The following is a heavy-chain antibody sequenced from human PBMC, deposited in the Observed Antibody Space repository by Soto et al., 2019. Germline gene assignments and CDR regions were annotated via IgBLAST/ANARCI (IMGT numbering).Heavy chain of an antibody. V-gene: IGHV4-34*01. D-gene: IGHD3-3*01. J-gene: IGHJ6*04. CDR1: GGSFSGYY. CDR2: INHSGST. Sequence: SETLSLTCAVYGGSFSGYYWSWIRQPPGKGLEWIGEINHSGSTNYNPSLKSRVTISVDTSKNQFSLKLSSVTAADTAVYYCARNPEDDFWSGSLDVWGKGTTVTVSS. CDR3: ARNPEDDFWSGSLDV.